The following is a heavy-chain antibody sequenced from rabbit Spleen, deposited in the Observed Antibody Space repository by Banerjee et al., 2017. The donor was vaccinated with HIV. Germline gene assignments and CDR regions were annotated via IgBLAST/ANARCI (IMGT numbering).Heavy chain of an antibody. V-gene: IGHV1S40*01. CDR1: GFDFINNA. CDR3: ARDSGSSYPPNYLNL. J-gene: IGHJ4*01. CDR2: MASSEVI. Sequence: QSLESSGGDLVKPGASLTLTCRAFGFDFINNAMCWVRQAPGKGLEWIGCMASSEVIYYASWAKGRFSISKASSTTVTLQMTSLTVADTATYFCARDSGSSYPPNYLNLWGQGTLVTVS. D-gene: IGHD8-1*01.